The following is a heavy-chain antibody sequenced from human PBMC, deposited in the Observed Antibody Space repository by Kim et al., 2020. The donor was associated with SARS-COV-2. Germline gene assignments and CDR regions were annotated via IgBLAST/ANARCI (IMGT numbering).Heavy chain of an antibody. CDR3: ARDPVGISTRVNWFDP. CDR1: GFTFSDYS. Sequence: GGSLRLSCAVSGFTFSDYSMNWVRQAPGKGLEWVAYISNSATAIYYAASAKGRFTISRDNANNSLYLQMNSLRDDDTAVYYCARDPVGISTRVNWFDPWGQGTLVTVSS. D-gene: IGHD1-26*01. CDR2: ISNSATAI. V-gene: IGHV3-48*02. J-gene: IGHJ5*02.